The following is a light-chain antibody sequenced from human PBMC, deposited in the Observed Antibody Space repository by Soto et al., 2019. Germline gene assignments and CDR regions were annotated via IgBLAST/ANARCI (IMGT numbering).Light chain of an antibody. Sequence: EIVLTQSPGTLSLSPGERDTLSCRASQSVSSSYLAWYQQKPGQAPRLLIYGASNRATGIPDRFSGSGSGTDFTLTISRLEPEDFAVYYCQQYGSSLWTFGQGTKVEIK. CDR3: QQYGSSLWT. J-gene: IGKJ1*01. V-gene: IGKV3-20*01. CDR2: GAS. CDR1: QSVSSSY.